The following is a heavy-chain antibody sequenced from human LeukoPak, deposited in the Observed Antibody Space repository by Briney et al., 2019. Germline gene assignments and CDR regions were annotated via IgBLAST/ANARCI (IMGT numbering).Heavy chain of an antibody. CDR1: GGTFSSYA. D-gene: IGHD3-9*01. Sequence: ASVKVSCTASGGTFSSYAISWVRQAPGQGLEWMGWISAYNGNTNYAQKLQGRVTMTTDTSTSTAYMELRSLRSDDTAVYYCATVEYYDILTGYYLTFDPWGQGTLVTVSS. CDR2: ISAYNGNT. V-gene: IGHV1-18*01. J-gene: IGHJ5*02. CDR3: ATVEYYDILTGYYLTFDP.